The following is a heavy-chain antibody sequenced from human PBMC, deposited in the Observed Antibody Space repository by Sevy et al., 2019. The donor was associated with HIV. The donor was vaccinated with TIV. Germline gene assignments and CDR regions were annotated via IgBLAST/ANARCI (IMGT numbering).Heavy chain of an antibody. CDR1: GFTLNNYW. CDR3: VRAIAADGSF. Sequence: GGSLRLSCAASGFTLNNYWMNWVRQAPGKGLEWVANIKQDGSVKYYVDSVKGRFTISRDNARHLVFLQMNSLRVEDTALYYCVRAIAADGSFWGQGTLVTVSS. J-gene: IGHJ4*02. V-gene: IGHV3-7*01. D-gene: IGHD6-13*01. CDR2: IKQDGSVK.